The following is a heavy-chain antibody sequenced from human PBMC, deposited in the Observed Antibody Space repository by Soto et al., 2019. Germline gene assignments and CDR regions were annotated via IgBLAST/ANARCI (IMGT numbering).Heavy chain of an antibody. D-gene: IGHD1-1*01. J-gene: IGHJ4*02. Sequence: PSETLSLNCPVSGGFISRYYWSSLPQPPGQGLEWKGYFYYRGSTNYNPSLKSRVTIAVHTTKNQISIKLISVIAADTSVYYCARGGWKLFDYLCQGTLVTVSS. CDR3: ARGGWKLFDY. CDR2: FYYRGST. V-gene: IGHV4-59*01. CDR1: GGFISRYY.